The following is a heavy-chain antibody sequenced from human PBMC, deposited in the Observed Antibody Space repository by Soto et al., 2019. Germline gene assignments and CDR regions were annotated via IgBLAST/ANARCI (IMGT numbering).Heavy chain of an antibody. CDR2: IIPIFGTA. CDR3: ARGFRSLTGYYYYYMDV. Sequence: ASVKVSCKASGGTFSSYAISWVRQAPGQGLEWMGGIIPIFGTANYAQKFQGRVTITADESTSTAYMELSSLRSEDTAVYYCARGFRSLTGYYYYYMDVWGKGTTVTVSS. D-gene: IGHD3-9*01. V-gene: IGHV1-69*13. J-gene: IGHJ6*03. CDR1: GGTFSSYA.